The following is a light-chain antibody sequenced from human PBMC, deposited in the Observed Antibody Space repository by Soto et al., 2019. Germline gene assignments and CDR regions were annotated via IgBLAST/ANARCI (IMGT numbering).Light chain of an antibody. J-gene: IGKJ1*01. CDR1: QSISNW. CDR2: DAS. Sequence: DTQMTQSPSTLSASVGDRVTITCRASQSISNWLAWYQQKPGKAPKLLINDASSLESGVPSRFSGSGSGTEFTLTISSLQPDDFATYYCQQYNSFSGTFGQG. CDR3: QQYNSFSGT. V-gene: IGKV1-5*01.